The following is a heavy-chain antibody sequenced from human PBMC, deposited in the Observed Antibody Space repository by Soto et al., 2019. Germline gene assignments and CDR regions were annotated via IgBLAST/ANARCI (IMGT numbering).Heavy chain of an antibody. J-gene: IGHJ4*02. CDR2: IVVGSGNT. Sequence: GASVKVSCKASGFTFTSSAVQWVRQARGQRLEWIGWIVVGSGNTNYAQKFQERVTITRDMSTSTAYMELSSLRSEDTAVYYCAAENIKFGRLHYYFDYWGQGTLVTVSS. CDR1: GFTFTSSA. D-gene: IGHD2-15*01. V-gene: IGHV1-58*01. CDR3: AAENIKFGRLHYYFDY.